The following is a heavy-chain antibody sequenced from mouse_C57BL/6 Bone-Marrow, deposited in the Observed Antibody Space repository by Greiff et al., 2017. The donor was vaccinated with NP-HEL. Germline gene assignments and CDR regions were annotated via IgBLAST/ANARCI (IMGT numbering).Heavy chain of an antibody. J-gene: IGHJ2*01. CDR1: GYTFTNYW. Sequence: QVQLQQSGAELVRPGTSVKMSCKASGYTFTNYWIGWAKQRPGHGLEWIGDIYPGGGYTNYNEKFKGKATLTAGKSSSTAYMQFSSLTSEDSAIYYCARELTGTWGDYFDYWGQGTTLTVSS. CDR3: ARELTGTWGDYFDY. CDR2: IYPGGGYT. D-gene: IGHD4-1*01. V-gene: IGHV1-63*01.